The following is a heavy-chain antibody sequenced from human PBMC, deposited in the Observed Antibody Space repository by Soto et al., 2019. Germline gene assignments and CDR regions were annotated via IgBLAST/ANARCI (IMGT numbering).Heavy chain of an antibody. V-gene: IGHV1-69*06. Sequence: SVKVSCKASGGTSSSYAISWVRQAPGQGLEWMGGIIPIFGTANYAQKFQGRVTITADKSTSTAYMELSSLRSEDTAVYYCARGAAATPFDYWGQGTLVTVSS. J-gene: IGHJ4*02. D-gene: IGHD2-15*01. CDR2: IIPIFGTA. CDR1: GGTSSSYA. CDR3: ARGAAATPFDY.